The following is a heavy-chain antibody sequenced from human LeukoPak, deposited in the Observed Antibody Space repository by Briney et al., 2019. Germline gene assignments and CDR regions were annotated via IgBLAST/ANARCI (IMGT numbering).Heavy chain of an antibody. CDR3: ARDGVDIVATISGT. Sequence: ASVKVSCKASGGTFSSYAISWVRQAPGQGLEWMGGIIPIFGTANYAQKFQGRVTMTRNTSISTAYMDLSSLRFEDTAVYYCARDGVDIVATISGTWGQGTLVTVSS. CDR1: GGTFSSYA. V-gene: IGHV1-69*05. D-gene: IGHD5-12*01. CDR2: IIPIFGTA. J-gene: IGHJ5*02.